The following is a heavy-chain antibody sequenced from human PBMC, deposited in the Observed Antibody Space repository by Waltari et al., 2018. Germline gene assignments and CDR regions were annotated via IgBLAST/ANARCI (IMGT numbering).Heavy chain of an antibody. CDR1: GFTFSSYA. CDR2: INHSGST. J-gene: IGHJ4*02. CDR3: ARGEY. Sequence: VQLLESGGGLVQPGGSLRLSCAASGFTFSSYAMSWVRQAPGKGLEWIGEINHSGSTNYNPSLKSRVTISVDTSKNQFSLKLSSVTAADTAVYYCARGEYWGQGTLVTVSS. V-gene: IGHV4-34*01.